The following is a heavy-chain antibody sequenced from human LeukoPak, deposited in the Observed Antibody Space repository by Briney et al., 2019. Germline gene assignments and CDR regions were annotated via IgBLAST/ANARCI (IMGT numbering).Heavy chain of an antibody. J-gene: IGHJ6*03. CDR1: GFTFSIYS. CDR2: ISSSSSYI. Sequence: GGSLRLSCAASGFTFSIYSMNWVRQAPGKGLEWVSSISSSSSYIYYADSVKGRFTISRDNAKNSLYLQMNSLRAEDTAVYYCARDAVAGTLRYYYYMDVWGKGTTVTVSS. D-gene: IGHD6-19*01. CDR3: ARDAVAGTLRYYYYMDV. V-gene: IGHV3-21*01.